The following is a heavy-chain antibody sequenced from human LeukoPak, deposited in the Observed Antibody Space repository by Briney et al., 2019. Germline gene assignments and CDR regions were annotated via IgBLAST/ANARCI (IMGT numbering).Heavy chain of an antibody. V-gene: IGHV3-21*01. J-gene: IGHJ4*02. CDR2: ISSSSSYI. D-gene: IGHD6-6*01. CDR1: GFTVSSNY. Sequence: GGSLRLSCAASGFTVSSNYMNWVRQAPGKGLEWVSSISSSSSYIYYADSVKGRFTISRDNAKNSLYLQMNSLRAEDTAVYYCARATADRNYDYWGQGTLVTVSS. CDR3: ARATADRNYDY.